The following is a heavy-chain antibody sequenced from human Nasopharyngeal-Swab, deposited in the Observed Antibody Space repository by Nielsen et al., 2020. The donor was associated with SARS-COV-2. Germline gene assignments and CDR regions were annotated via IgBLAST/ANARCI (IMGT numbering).Heavy chain of an antibody. J-gene: IGHJ3*02. Sequence: GGSLRLSCAASGFTFSSYAMSWVRQAPGRGLEWVSAISGSGGGTYYADSVKGRFTISRDNAKNSLYLQMNSLRAEDTAVYYCARDRDGWERRDAFDIWGQGTMVTVSS. CDR1: GFTFSSYA. CDR3: ARDRDGWERRDAFDI. CDR2: ISGSGGGT. D-gene: IGHD1-26*01. V-gene: IGHV3-23*01.